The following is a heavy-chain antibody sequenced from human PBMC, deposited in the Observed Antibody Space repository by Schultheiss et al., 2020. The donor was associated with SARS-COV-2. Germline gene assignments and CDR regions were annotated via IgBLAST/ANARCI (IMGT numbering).Heavy chain of an antibody. Sequence: GGSLRLSCAASGFTFSSYAMSWVRQASGKGLEWVGRIRSKANSYATAYAASVKGRFTISRDDSKNTAYLQMNSLKTEDTAVYYCTMGSDWDYYYYMDVWGKGTTFTVSS. CDR3: TMGSDWDYYYYMDV. CDR2: IRSKANSYAT. CDR1: GFTFSSYA. V-gene: IGHV3-73*01. D-gene: IGHD3-9*01. J-gene: IGHJ6*03.